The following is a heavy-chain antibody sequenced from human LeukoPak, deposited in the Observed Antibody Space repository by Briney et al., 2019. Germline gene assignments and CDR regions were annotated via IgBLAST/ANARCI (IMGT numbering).Heavy chain of an antibody. V-gene: IGHV3-21*01. Sequence: GGSLRLSCAASGFTFSSYSMNWVRQAPGKGLEWVSSISSSSSDIYYADSVKGRFTISTDKAKNSLYLQMKSLRAEDTAVYYCARQSLYFAYWGQGTLVTVSS. CDR3: ARQSLYFAY. CDR1: GFTFSSYS. J-gene: IGHJ4*02. CDR2: ISSSSSDI. D-gene: IGHD2-15*01.